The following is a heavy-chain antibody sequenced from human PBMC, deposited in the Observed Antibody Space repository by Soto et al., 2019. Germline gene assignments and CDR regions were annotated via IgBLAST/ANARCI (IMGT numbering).Heavy chain of an antibody. D-gene: IGHD3-3*01. CDR3: TTDKLGIFGVVYYYYYMDV. J-gene: IGHJ6*03. CDR2: IKSKTDGGTT. Sequence: GGSLRLSCAASGFTFSNAWMSWVRQAPGKGLEWVGRIKSKTDGGTTDYAAPVKGRFTISRDDSKNTLYLQMNSLKTEDTAVYYCTTDKLGIFGVVYYYYYMDVWGKGTTVTVSS. V-gene: IGHV3-15*01. CDR1: GFTFSNAW.